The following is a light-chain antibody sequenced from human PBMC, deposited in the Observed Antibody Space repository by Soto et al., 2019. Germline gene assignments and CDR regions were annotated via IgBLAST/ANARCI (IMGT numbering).Light chain of an antibody. V-gene: IGKV3-20*01. Sequence: NLLTQSPAILALSPGDRATLSCRASQSVSSSYLAWYQHKPGQAPRLLIHGASSRVTGIPDRFSGSGSGTDFTLTITILEPEDFAVYYSQQYQSLTFGGGTKVDIK. CDR2: GAS. J-gene: IGKJ4*01. CDR1: QSVSSSY. CDR3: QQYQSLT.